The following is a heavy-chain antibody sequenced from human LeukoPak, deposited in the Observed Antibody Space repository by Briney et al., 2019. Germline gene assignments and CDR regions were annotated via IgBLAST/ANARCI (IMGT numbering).Heavy chain of an antibody. CDR2: ISYDGSNK. V-gene: IGHV3-30*04. Sequence: GGSLRLSCAASGFTFSSYAMHWVRQAPGKGLEWVAVISYDGSNKYYADSVKGRFTISRDNSKNTLYLQMNSLRAEDTAVYYCARDEVLRYFDWFSYYGMDVWGKGTPVTVSS. CDR1: GFTFSSYA. CDR3: ARDEVLRYFDWFSYYGMDV. D-gene: IGHD3-9*01. J-gene: IGHJ6*04.